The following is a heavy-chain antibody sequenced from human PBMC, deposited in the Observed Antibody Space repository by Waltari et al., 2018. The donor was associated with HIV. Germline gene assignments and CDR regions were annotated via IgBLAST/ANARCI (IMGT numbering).Heavy chain of an antibody. D-gene: IGHD3-22*01. Sequence: EVQLVESGGGLVKPGGSLRLSCAASGLHFSRYSMNWVRQAPGKGLEWVSSSSSSSSYIYYADSVKGRFTISRDNAKNSLYLQMNSLRAEDTAVYYCARDKAITMIVGYYFDYWGQGTLVTVSS. CDR2: SSSSSSYI. CDR3: ARDKAITMIVGYYFDY. CDR1: GLHFSRYS. V-gene: IGHV3-21*01. J-gene: IGHJ4*02.